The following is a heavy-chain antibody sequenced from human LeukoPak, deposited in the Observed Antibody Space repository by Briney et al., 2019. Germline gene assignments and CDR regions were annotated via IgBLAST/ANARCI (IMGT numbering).Heavy chain of an antibody. Sequence: GGSLRLSCAASGFTFSNYAMSWVRQAPGRGLECVSTISGSGDNTYYADSVQGRFIISRDNSKDTLFLQMNTLRAEDTAVYYCAKTRGGYYVDYWGQGTLVTVAS. CDR3: AKTRGGYYVDY. V-gene: IGHV3-23*01. CDR1: GFTFSNYA. D-gene: IGHD3-22*01. CDR2: ISGSGDNT. J-gene: IGHJ4*02.